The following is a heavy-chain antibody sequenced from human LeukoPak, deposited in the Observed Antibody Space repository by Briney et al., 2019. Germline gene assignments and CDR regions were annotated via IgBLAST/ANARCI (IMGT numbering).Heavy chain of an antibody. D-gene: IGHD3-9*01. CDR1: GYTFTSYG. Sequence: ASVKVSCKASGYTFTSYGISWGRQAPGKGLEWMGWISAYNGNTNYAQKLQGRVTMTTDTSTSTAYMELRSLRSDDTAVYYCARVLRYFVRMDVWGQGTTVTVSS. CDR2: ISAYNGNT. J-gene: IGHJ6*02. V-gene: IGHV1-18*01. CDR3: ARVLRYFVRMDV.